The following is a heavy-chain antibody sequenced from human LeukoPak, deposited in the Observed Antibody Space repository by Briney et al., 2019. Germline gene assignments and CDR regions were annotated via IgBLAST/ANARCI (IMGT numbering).Heavy chain of an antibody. CDR1: DGSFSGYY. CDR2: ISGSGGST. CDR3: AKDPSDITGTTKGGNY. V-gene: IGHV3-23*01. Sequence: ETLSLTCAVDDGSFSGYYWTWVRQAPGKGLEWVSAISGSGGSTYYADSVKGRFTISRDNSKNTLYLQMNSLRAEDTAVYYCAKDPSDITGTTKGGNYWGQGTLVTVS. D-gene: IGHD1-20*01. J-gene: IGHJ4*02.